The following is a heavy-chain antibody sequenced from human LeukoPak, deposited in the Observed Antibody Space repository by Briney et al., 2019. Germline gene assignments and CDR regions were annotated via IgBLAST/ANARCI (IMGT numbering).Heavy chain of an antibody. J-gene: IGHJ4*02. Sequence: SETLSLTCTVSGYSISSGYYWGWIRQPPGKGLQWIGSIYHSGSTYYNPSLKSRVTISVDTSKNQFSLKLSSVTAADTAVYYCARVHGVGYYFDYWGQGTLVTVSS. CDR3: ARVHGVGYYFDY. D-gene: IGHD3-10*01. V-gene: IGHV4-38-2*02. CDR1: GYSISSGYY. CDR2: IYHSGST.